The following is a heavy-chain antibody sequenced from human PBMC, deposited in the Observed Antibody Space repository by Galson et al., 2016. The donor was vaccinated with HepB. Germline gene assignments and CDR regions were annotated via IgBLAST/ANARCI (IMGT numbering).Heavy chain of an antibody. D-gene: IGHD2-15*01. Sequence: QSGAEVKKPGESLKISCKGSGYIFNNFWVAWVRQMPGKGLEWMGIIYPGDSHSRYSPSLQGQVTISADKSINTAYLQWSGLTASDTAVYYCARTHSGGTDYYYYAMDVWGQGTTVTVSS. J-gene: IGHJ6*02. CDR3: ARTHSGGTDYYYYAMDV. V-gene: IGHV5-51*01. CDR2: IYPGDSHS. CDR1: GYIFNNFW.